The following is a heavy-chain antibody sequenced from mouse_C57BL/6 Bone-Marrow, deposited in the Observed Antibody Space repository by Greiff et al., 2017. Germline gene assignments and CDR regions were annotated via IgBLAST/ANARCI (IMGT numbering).Heavy chain of an antibody. D-gene: IGHD1-1*01. Sequence: VQLQQSGAELARPGASVKLSCKASGYTFTSYGISWVKQRTGQGLEWIGEIYPRSGNTYYNEKFKGKATLTADNSSSTAYMELRSRTSEDAAVDFCAREVYYGNYAMDYWGQGTSVTVSS. V-gene: IGHV1-81*01. CDR1: GYTFTSYG. CDR2: IYPRSGNT. CDR3: AREVYYGNYAMDY. J-gene: IGHJ4*01.